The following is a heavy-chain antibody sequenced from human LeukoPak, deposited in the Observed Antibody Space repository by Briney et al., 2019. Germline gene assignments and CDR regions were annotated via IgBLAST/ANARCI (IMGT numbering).Heavy chain of an antibody. J-gene: IGHJ3*02. CDR1: GFTFSSYS. V-gene: IGHV3-21*01. CDR3: ASWVYCGGDCYSPAFDI. CDR2: ISSSSSYI. Sequence: PGGSLRLSCAASGFTFSSYSMNWVRQAPGKGLEWVSSISSSSSYIYYADSVKGRFTISRDNAKNSLYLQMNSLRAEDTAVYYCASWVYCGGDCYSPAFDIWGQGTMVTVSS. D-gene: IGHD2-21*02.